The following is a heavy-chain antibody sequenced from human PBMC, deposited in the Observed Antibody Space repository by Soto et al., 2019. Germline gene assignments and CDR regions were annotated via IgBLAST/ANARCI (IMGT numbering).Heavy chain of an antibody. D-gene: IGHD2-21*01. CDR2: ISAYNGNT. CDR3: ARCGGDCQYYYYYYMDV. V-gene: IGHV1-18*01. J-gene: IGHJ6*03. Sequence: ASVKVSCKASGYTFTSYGISWVRQAPGQGLERMGWISAYNGNTNYAQKLQGRVTMTTDTSTSTAYMELRSLRSDDTAVYYCARCGGDCQYYYYYYMDVWGKGTTVTVSS. CDR1: GYTFTSYG.